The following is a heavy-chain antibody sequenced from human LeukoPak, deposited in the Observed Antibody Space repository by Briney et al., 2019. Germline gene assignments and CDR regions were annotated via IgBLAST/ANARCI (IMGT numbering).Heavy chain of an antibody. V-gene: IGHV3-48*03. CDR3: AELGITMIGGV. D-gene: IGHD3-10*02. J-gene: IGHJ6*04. Sequence: GRSLRLSCAASGSTFSSYWMTCVRQAPRKGLEWVSYISSSGSTIYYADSVKGRFTISRDNAKNSLYLQMNSLRAEDTAVYYCAELGITMIGGVWGKGTTVTISS. CDR1: GSTFSSYW. CDR2: ISSSGSTI.